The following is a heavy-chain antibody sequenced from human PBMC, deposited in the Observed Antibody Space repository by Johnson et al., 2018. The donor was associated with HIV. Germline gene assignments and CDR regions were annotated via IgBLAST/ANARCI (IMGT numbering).Heavy chain of an antibody. CDR2: INWNGGNT. D-gene: IGHD6-19*01. CDR1: GFTFDDYG. CDR3: AKGGSAVAVAFDI. Sequence: VQLVESGGGVVRPGGSLRVSCAASGFTFDDYGMSWVRQAPGKGLEWVSGINWNGGNTGYADSVKGRFIISRDNAKNSLYLQMNTLRAEDTAVYYCAKGGSAVAVAFDIWGQGTMVTVSS. J-gene: IGHJ3*02. V-gene: IGHV3-20*04.